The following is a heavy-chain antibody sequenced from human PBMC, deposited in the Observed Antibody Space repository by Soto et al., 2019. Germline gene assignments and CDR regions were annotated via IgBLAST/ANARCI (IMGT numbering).Heavy chain of an antibody. J-gene: IGHJ4*02. CDR1: GYTFTSYG. Sequence: GASVKVSCKASGYTFTSYGISWVRQAPGQGLEWMGWISAYNGNTNYAQKLQGRVTMTTDTSTSTAYMELRSLRSDDTAVYYCARDWGEYYDFWSGYPFDYWGQGTLVTVSS. V-gene: IGHV1-18*04. CDR3: ARDWGEYYDFWSGYPFDY. D-gene: IGHD3-3*01. CDR2: ISAYNGNT.